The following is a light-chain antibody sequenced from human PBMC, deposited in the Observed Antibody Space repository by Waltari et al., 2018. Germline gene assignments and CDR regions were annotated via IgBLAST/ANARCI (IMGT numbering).Light chain of an antibody. J-gene: IGLJ1*01. CDR3: SSYAGSNTHV. CDR1: SRDVGAYKS. V-gene: IGLV2-8*01. CDR2: DVS. Sequence: QSGLTQPPSASGSPGQSVIISCTGTSRDVGAYKSVSWYQQRPGNAPKLIIYDVSQRPSGVPDRFSGSKSGNTASLTVSGLQAEDEADYYCSSYAGSNTHVFGIGTKVTVL.